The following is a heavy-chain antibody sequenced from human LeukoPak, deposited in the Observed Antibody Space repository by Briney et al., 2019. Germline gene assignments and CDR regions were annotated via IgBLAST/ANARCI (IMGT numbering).Heavy chain of an antibody. D-gene: IGHD3-3*01. Sequence: SVKVSCKASGGTFSSYAIGWVRQAPGQGLEWMGGIIPIFGTANYAQKFQGRVTITADESTSTAYMELSSLRSEDTAVYYCARDPTGTLWSGYYWDAFDIWGQGTMVTVSS. CDR3: ARDPTGTLWSGYYWDAFDI. CDR1: GGTFSSYA. CDR2: IIPIFGTA. V-gene: IGHV1-69*01. J-gene: IGHJ3*02.